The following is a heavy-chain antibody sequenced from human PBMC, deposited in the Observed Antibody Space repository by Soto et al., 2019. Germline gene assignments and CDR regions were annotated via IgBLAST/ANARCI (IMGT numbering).Heavy chain of an antibody. J-gene: IGHJ4*02. D-gene: IGHD6-6*01. Sequence: QVQLVQSGAEVKKPGASVKVSCKASGYTFTGYYMHWGRQAPGKGPEWMGWINPNSGGTTYAQKFQGRVTVTRDTSISTAYMELSSLRSDDNAVYYCARGGSSSLDYWGQGTLVTVSS. CDR3: ARGGSSSLDY. CDR1: GYTFTGYY. CDR2: INPNSGGT. V-gene: IGHV1-2*02.